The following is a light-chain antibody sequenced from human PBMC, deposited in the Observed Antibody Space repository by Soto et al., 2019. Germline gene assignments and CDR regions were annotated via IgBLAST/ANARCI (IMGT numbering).Light chain of an antibody. CDR2: GAS. J-gene: IGKJ1*01. Sequence: ILMTQSPATLTVSPGERATLSWRASQSVSSYLAWYQQKPGQAPRLLIYGASTRATGIPARFSGSGSGTEFTLTISSLQSEDFAVYCCQQYNNWPPTFGQGTKVDIK. CDR1: QSVSSY. CDR3: QQYNNWPPT. V-gene: IGKV3-15*01.